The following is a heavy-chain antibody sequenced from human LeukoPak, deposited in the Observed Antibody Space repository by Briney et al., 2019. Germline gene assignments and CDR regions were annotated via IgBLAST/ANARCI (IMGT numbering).Heavy chain of an antibody. V-gene: IGHV1-69*05. CDR1: GGTFSSYA. J-gene: IGHJ4*02. D-gene: IGHD3-10*01. CDR3: ARTWPRRFGNGSPY. CDR2: IIPIFSTA. Sequence: SVKVSCKASGGTFSSYAISWVRQAPGQGLEWMGGIIPIFSTANYALKFQGRVTITTDESTSTAYMELSSLRSEDTAVYYCARTWPRRFGNGSPYWGQGTLVTVSS.